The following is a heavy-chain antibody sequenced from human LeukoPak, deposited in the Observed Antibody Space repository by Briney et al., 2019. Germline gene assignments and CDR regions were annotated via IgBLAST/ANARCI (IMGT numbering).Heavy chain of an antibody. CDR3: ASLMATTNYYYYYGMDV. Sequence: GGSLRLPCAASGFTFSSYEMNWVRQAPGKGLEWVSYISSSGSTIYYADSVKGRFTISRDNAKNSLYLQMNSLRAEDTAVYYCASLMATTNYYYYYGMDVWGQGTTVTVSS. CDR2: ISSSGSTI. V-gene: IGHV3-48*03. CDR1: GFTFSSYE. J-gene: IGHJ6*02. D-gene: IGHD5-12*01.